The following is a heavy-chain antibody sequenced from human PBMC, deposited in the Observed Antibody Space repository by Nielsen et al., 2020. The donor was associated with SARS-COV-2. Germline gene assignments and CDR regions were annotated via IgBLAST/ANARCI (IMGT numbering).Heavy chain of an antibody. CDR1: GYTFIRYV. CDR3: ARDVEVAELKSRVGWFDP. D-gene: IGHD1-1*01. Sequence: ASVKASCKASGYTFIRYVITWVRQAPGQGVEWMGWFSADNDKTKYVQKLQGRLTMTTDTSTSTAYMELRSLISDDTAVYYCARDVEVAELKSRVGWFDPWGQGTLVTVSS. V-gene: IGHV1-18*01. CDR2: FSADNDKT. J-gene: IGHJ5*02.